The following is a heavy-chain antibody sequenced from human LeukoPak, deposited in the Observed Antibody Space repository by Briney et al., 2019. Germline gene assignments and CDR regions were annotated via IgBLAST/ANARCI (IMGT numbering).Heavy chain of an antibody. D-gene: IGHD3-22*01. CDR3: AKANYYDSSGYLH. CDR2: ISGSGGST. V-gene: IGHV3-23*01. CDR1: GFTFSTYA. Sequence: GGSMRLSCAASGFTFSTYAMSWVRQAPGKGLEWVSAISGSGGSTYYADSAKGRFTISRDNSKNTLYLQMNSLRAEDTAVYYCAKANYYDSSGYLHWGQGTLVTVSS. J-gene: IGHJ4*02.